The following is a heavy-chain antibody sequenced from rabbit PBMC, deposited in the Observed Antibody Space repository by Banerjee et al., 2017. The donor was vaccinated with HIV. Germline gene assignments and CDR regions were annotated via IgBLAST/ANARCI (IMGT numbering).Heavy chain of an antibody. Sequence: QSLEESGGDLVKPGASLTVTCTASGIDFSSYYYMCWVRQAPGKGLEWIACIDTGSRGYTWYASWAKGRFTISKTSSTTVTLQMTSLTAADTATYFCARGGVIYVGWELWGPGTLVTVS. J-gene: IGHJ4*01. V-gene: IGHV1S40*01. CDR3: ARGGVIYVGWEL. CDR1: GIDFSSYYY. CDR2: IDTGSRGYT. D-gene: IGHD4-2*01.